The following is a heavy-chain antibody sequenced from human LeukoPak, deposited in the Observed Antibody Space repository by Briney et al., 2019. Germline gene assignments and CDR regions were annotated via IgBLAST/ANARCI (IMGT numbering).Heavy chain of an antibody. CDR2: IDNSGST. Sequence: PPGKGLEWGGYIDNSGSTNYNPSLKSRVTISVDTSKNQFSLKLSSVTAADTAVYYCGGQGSWGQGTLVTVSS. V-gene: IGHV4-59*08. J-gene: IGHJ5*02. CDR3: GGQGS.